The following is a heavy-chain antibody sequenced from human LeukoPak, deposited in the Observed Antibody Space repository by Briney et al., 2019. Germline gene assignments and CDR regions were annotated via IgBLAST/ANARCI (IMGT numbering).Heavy chain of an antibody. Sequence: GGSLRLSCAASGFTVSSNYMSWVRQAPGKGLEWISYISNSGNYANYADSVKGRFTISRDNAKNSLSLQMNSLRPDDTAVYYCARADRTSWFDYWGQGILVTVSS. CDR2: ISNSGNYA. CDR3: ARADRTSWFDY. D-gene: IGHD2-2*01. CDR1: GFTVSSNY. J-gene: IGHJ4*02. V-gene: IGHV3-11*05.